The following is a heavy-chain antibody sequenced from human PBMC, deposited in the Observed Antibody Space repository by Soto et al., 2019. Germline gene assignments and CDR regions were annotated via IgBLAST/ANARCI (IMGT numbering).Heavy chain of an antibody. V-gene: IGHV1-8*01. Sequence: GASVKVSCKASGYTFTSYDINWVRQATGQGLEWMGWMNPNSGNTGYAQKFQGRVTMTRNTSISTAYMELSSLRSEDTAVYYCASQYCSSTSCYRIAARPYYYYYGMDVWGQGTTVTVSS. CDR2: MNPNSGNT. CDR1: GYTFTSYD. J-gene: IGHJ6*02. D-gene: IGHD2-2*01. CDR3: ASQYCSSTSCYRIAARPYYYYYGMDV.